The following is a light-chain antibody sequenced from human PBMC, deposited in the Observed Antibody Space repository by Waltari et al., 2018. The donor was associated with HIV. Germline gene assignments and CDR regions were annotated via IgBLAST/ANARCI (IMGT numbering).Light chain of an antibody. CDR1: QIISNY. CDR3: QQRFNWPLT. V-gene: IGKV3-11*01. Sequence: EIVLTQSPATLSLSPGGRATLSFRASQIISNYLAWYQQIHGQAPRLLIFYASNRATDIPARFSGSVSGTNFTLTISGLESEDFAFYYCQQRFNWPLTFGGVTKVEIK. CDR2: YAS. J-gene: IGKJ4*01.